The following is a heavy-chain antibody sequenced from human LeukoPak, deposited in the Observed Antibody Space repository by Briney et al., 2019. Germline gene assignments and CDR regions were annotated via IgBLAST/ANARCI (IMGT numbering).Heavy chain of an antibody. CDR1: GGTFSSYA. V-gene: IGHV1-69*13. CDR2: IIPIFGTA. Sequence: ASVKVSCKASGGTFSSYAISWVRQAPGQGLEWMGGIIPIFGTANYAQKFQGRVTITADESTSTAYMELSSLRSEDTAVYYCASNIVVVPEDAFDIWGQGTMVTVSS. J-gene: IGHJ3*02. CDR3: ASNIVVVPEDAFDI. D-gene: IGHD2-2*01.